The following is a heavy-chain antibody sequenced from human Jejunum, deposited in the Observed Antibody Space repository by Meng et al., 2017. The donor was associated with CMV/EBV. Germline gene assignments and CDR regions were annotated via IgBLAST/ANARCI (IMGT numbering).Heavy chain of an antibody. CDR2: IKQDGGEK. J-gene: IGHJ4*02. CDR1: GFSFSNYW. V-gene: IGHV3-7*01. Sequence: LSISCAASGFSFSNYWMDWVRQTPGKGLEWVANIKQDGGEKYYVDSVEGRFTISRDNAKNSLYLQMNSLRAEDTAVYYCTRSLDYWGQGTLVTVSS. CDR3: TRSLDY.